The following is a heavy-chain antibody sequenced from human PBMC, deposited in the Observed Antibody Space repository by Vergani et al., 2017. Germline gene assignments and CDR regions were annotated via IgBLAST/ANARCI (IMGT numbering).Heavy chain of an antibody. Sequence: QLQLQESGPGLVKPSETLSLICTVSGGSINPSSSFWGWIRQSPGKGLEWIGSINYVGRTYYISSLQSRATVFVDTSKNQFSLRLTTLTAADTAVYYCARQFWVSQGVGAFETWGRGTEVSVSS. J-gene: IGHJ3*02. CDR2: INYVGRT. V-gene: IGHV4-39*01. CDR1: GGSINPSSSF. CDR3: ARQFWVSQGVGAFET. D-gene: IGHD3-16*01.